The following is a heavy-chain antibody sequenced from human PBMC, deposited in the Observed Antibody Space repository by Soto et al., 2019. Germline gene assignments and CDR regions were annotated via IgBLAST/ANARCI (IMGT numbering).Heavy chain of an antibody. Sequence: EVQLVESGGGLVNPGGSLRLSCAASGFTFSNAWMNWVRQAPGKGLEWVGRIKSKTDGGTTDYVEPVKGRFTISRDDSKNTLYLQMNSLKTEDTAVYYCTTDPGLYCTNGVCHDYWGQGTLVTVSS. V-gene: IGHV3-15*07. D-gene: IGHD2-8*01. CDR2: IKSKTDGGTT. J-gene: IGHJ4*02. CDR1: GFTFSNAW. CDR3: TTDPGLYCTNGVCHDY.